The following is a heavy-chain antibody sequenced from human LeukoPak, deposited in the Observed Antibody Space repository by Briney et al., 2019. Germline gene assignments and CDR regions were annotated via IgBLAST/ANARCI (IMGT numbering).Heavy chain of an antibody. CDR3: ARVLVRGAYYFDY. V-gene: IGHV3-11*01. J-gene: IGHJ4*02. Sequence: GGCLRLSCAASGFTFSDYYMSWIRQAPGKGLEWASYISSSGTTIYYADSVKGRFTISRDNAKNSLYLQMNSLRAEDTAVYYCARVLVRGAYYFDYWGQGTLVTVSS. D-gene: IGHD3-10*01. CDR1: GFTFSDYY. CDR2: ISSSGTTI.